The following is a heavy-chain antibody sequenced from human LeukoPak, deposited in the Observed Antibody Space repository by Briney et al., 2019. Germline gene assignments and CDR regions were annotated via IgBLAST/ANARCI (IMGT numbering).Heavy chain of an antibody. D-gene: IGHD6-19*01. CDR3: ATHAAAVAGTFDY. Sequence: ASVKVSCEVSGYTLTELSMHWVRQAPGKGLEWMGGFDPEDGETIYAQKFQGRVTMTEDTSTDTAYMELSSLRSEDTAVYYCATHAAAVAGTFDYWGQGTLVTVSS. CDR1: GYTLTELS. J-gene: IGHJ4*02. V-gene: IGHV1-24*01. CDR2: FDPEDGET.